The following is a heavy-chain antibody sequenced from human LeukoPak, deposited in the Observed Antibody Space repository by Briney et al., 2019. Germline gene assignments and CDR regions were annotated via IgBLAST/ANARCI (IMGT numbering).Heavy chain of an antibody. J-gene: IGHJ4*02. CDR3: AREGYSSSWALFDY. CDR2: IYYSGST. CDR1: GGSISSYY. V-gene: IGHV4-59*01. Sequence: SETLSLTCTVSGGSISSYYWSWIRQPPGKGLEWIGYIYYSGSTNYNPSLKSRVTISVDTSKNQFSLKLSSVTAADTAVYYCAREGYSSSWALFDYWGQGTLVTVSS. D-gene: IGHD6-13*01.